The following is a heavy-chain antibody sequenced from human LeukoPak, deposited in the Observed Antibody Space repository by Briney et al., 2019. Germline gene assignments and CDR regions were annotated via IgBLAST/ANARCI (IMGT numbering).Heavy chain of an antibody. CDR3: ARVKSSLGVISY. CDR1: GYTFTSYD. V-gene: IGHV1-8*01. Sequence: GASVKVSCKASGYTFTSYDINWVRQATGQGLGWMGGMNPNSGNTGYAQKFQGRVTMTRNTSISTAYMELSSLRSEDTTVYYCARVKSSLGVISYWGQGTLVTVSS. D-gene: IGHD3-10*01. CDR2: MNPNSGNT. J-gene: IGHJ4*02.